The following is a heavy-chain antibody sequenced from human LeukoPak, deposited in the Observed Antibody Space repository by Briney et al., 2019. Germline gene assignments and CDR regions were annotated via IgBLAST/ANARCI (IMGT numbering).Heavy chain of an antibody. D-gene: IGHD5-18*01. J-gene: IGHJ4*02. CDR3: ASGYRSGADY. CDR2: ISNSGSTI. Sequence: PGRSLRLSCAVSGFTSSSYEMNWVRQAPAKGLEWVSYISNSGSTIYYADSLKGRFTTSRDNAKNSLYLQMNSLRTEDTAVYYCASGYRSGADYWGQGTLVTVSS. CDR1: GFTSSSYE. V-gene: IGHV3-48*03.